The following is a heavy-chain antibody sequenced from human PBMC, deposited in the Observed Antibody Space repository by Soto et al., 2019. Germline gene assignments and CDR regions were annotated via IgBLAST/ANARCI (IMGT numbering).Heavy chain of an antibody. D-gene: IGHD2-8*02. CDR2: VFPSGDI. J-gene: IGHJ4*02. CDR1: GFTFSNYA. Sequence: EVQVLESGGDLVQPGGSLRLSCTASGFTFSNYAMTWVRQAPGRGLEWVSSVFPSGDIYYTDSVKGRFTISRDNSKNTVDLQMNSLRVEDTAVYYCAKYRGPPNDCAGGRCYALDYWGQGTLVTVSS. V-gene: IGHV3-23*01. CDR3: AKYRGPPNDCAGGRCYALDY.